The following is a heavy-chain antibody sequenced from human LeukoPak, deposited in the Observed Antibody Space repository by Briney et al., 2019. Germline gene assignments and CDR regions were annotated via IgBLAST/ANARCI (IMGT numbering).Heavy chain of an antibody. Sequence: ASVKVSCKASGYTFTGYYMHWVRQAPGQGLEWMGWINPNSGGTNYAQKFQGWVTMTRDTSISTAYMELSRLRSDDTAVYFCARGPRVGATIGYYYGMDVWGQGTTVTVSS. CDR2: INPNSGGT. J-gene: IGHJ6*02. CDR1: GYTFTGYY. CDR3: ARGPRVGATIGYYYGMDV. V-gene: IGHV1-2*04. D-gene: IGHD1-26*01.